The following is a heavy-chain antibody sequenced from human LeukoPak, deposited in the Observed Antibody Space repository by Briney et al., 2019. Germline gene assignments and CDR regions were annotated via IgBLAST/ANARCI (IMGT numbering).Heavy chain of an antibody. J-gene: IGHJ5*02. CDR1: GYTFTRYD. CDR3: ARVPRRGERFDP. D-gene: IGHD3-10*01. V-gene: IGHV1-8*01. Sequence: PSVNLSRTASGYTFTRYDVNWVRHATAQGLDWMGWMNPISGDTGYALKFQSRDTMSRNTSISTAYMELGSLRSEDTAVYYCARVPRRGERFDPWGQGTLVTVSS. CDR2: MNPISGDT.